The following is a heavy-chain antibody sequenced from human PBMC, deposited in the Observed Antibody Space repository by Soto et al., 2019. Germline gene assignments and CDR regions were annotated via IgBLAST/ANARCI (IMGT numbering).Heavy chain of an antibody. Sequence: DSVKVYCKASGYTFTSYAMHWVRQAPGQRLEWMGWINAGNGNTKYSQKFQGRVTITRDTSASTAYMELSSLRSEDTAVYYCARGSSSSWYTTNSTLDKDVDTATDPLDNYYSYGMDVCGQGTTDIVSS. CDR3: ARGSSSSWYTTNSTLDKDVDTATDPLDNYYSYGMDV. V-gene: IGHV1-3*01. CDR1: GYTFTSYA. CDR2: INAGNGNT. J-gene: IGHJ6*01. D-gene: IGHD6-13*01.